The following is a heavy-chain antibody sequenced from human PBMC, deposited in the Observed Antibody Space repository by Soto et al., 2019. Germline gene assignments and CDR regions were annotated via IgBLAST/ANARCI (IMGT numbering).Heavy chain of an antibody. CDR1: GYSFTSYW. Sequence: PGESLKISCKGSGYSFTSYWIGCVRQMPGKGLEWMGIIYPGDSDTRYSPSFQGQVTISADKSISTAYLQWSSLQASDTAIYYCARQGRCSSTSCYTGANFYYYGMDVWGQGTTVTVSS. V-gene: IGHV5-51*01. CDR2: IYPGDSDT. D-gene: IGHD2-2*02. J-gene: IGHJ6*02. CDR3: ARQGRCSSTSCYTGANFYYYGMDV.